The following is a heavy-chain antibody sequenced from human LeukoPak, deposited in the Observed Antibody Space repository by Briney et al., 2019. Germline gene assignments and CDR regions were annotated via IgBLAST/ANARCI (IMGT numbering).Heavy chain of an antibody. CDR1: GGSISRGGYS. D-gene: IGHD5-24*01. CDR2: IYHSGST. Sequence: SETLSLTCAVSGGSISRGGYSWSWIRQPPGKGLEWIGYIYHSGSTYYNPSLKSRVTISVDRSKNQFSLKLTSVTAADTAVYYCASRDGYSSPFDYWGQGTLVTVSS. CDR3: ASRDGYSSPFDY. V-gene: IGHV4-30-2*01. J-gene: IGHJ4*02.